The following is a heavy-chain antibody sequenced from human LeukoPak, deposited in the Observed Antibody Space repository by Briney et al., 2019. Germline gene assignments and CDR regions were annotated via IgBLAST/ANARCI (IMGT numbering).Heavy chain of an antibody. J-gene: IGHJ4*02. CDR2: ISYDGSNE. Sequence: GGSLGLSCAASGFTFSSYVMHWVRQAPGKGLEWVAIISYDGSNEYYADSVKGRFTISRDNSKNSLYLQMNSLRAEDTAVYYCARDLRSSGYYAFDYWGQGTLVTVSS. CDR1: GFTFSSYV. CDR3: ARDLRSSGYYAFDY. D-gene: IGHD3-22*01. V-gene: IGHV3-30*04.